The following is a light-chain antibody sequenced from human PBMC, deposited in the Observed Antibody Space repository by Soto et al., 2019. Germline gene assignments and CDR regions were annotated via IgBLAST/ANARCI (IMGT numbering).Light chain of an antibody. Sequence: DIQMTQSPSTLSASVGDRVTITCRASQSISSWLAWYQQKLGRAXRLLIYDASSLESGVPSRFSGSGYGTEFTLTISSLQPEDFANYYGQQYNTYSSLTFGGGTKVDI. V-gene: IGKV1-5*01. CDR2: DAS. CDR3: QQYNTYSSLT. CDR1: QSISSW. J-gene: IGKJ4*01.